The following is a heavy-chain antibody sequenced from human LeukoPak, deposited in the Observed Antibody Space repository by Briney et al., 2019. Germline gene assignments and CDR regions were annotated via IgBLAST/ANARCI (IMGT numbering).Heavy chain of an antibody. CDR3: AKDSDELIAAAYNWFDP. CDR1: GFTFSSYG. CDR2: ISGSGGST. Sequence: GGSLRLSCALSGFTFSSYGMSWVRQAPGKGLEWVSSISGSGGSTFYADSVKGRFTISKDNSKNTLYLQMNSLRAEDTAVYYCAKDSDELIAAAYNWFDPWGQGTLVTVSS. J-gene: IGHJ5*02. V-gene: IGHV3-23*01. D-gene: IGHD6-13*01.